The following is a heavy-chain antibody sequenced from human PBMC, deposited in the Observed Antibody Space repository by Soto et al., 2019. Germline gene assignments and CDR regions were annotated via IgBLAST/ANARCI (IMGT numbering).Heavy chain of an antibody. CDR2: IYHSGNT. CDR3: ARVKTTVTAPDSFDI. Sequence: PSETLSLTCVVSGYSISSGYYWGWIRQPPGTGLEWIGSIYHSGNTYYNPSLKSRATISVDTSKNQFSLKLNSVTAADTAVYYCARVKTTVTAPDSFDIWGQGTKVTVSS. V-gene: IGHV4-38-2*01. D-gene: IGHD4-17*01. CDR1: GYSISSGYY. J-gene: IGHJ3*02.